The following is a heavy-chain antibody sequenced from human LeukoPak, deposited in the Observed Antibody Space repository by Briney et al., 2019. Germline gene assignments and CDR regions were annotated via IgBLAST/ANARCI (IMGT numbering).Heavy chain of an antibody. V-gene: IGHV4-38-2*01. CDR3: ASSVAGNCFDI. J-gene: IGHJ3*02. Sequence: SETLSLTCAVSGYSINSFYYWGWIRQPPGKGLEWIASISHRGSIYYNLSLKSRVTISVDTSKNQLSLKLSSVTAADTAVYYCASSVAGNCFDIWGQGTMVTVSS. CDR2: ISHRGSI. CDR1: GYSINSFYY. D-gene: IGHD6-19*01.